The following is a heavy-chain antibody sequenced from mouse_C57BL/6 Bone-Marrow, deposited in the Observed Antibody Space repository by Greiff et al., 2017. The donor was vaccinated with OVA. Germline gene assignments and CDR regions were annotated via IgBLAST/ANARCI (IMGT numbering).Heavy chain of an antibody. J-gene: IGHJ3*01. CDR1: GYSFTGYY. V-gene: IGHV1-42*01. CDR2: INPSTGGT. Sequence: EVQLQQSGPELVKPGASVKISCKASGYSFTGYYMNWVKQSPEKSLEWIGEINPSTGGTTYNQKFKAKATLTVDKSSSTAYMQLKSLTSEDSAVYYCARGGRGNLAYWGQGTLVTVSA. CDR3: ARGGRGNLAY. D-gene: IGHD2-1*01.